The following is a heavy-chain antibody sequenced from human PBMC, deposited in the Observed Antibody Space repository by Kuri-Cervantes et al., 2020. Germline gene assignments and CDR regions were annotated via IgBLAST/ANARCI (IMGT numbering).Heavy chain of an antibody. J-gene: IGHJ4*02. V-gene: IGHV1-3*01. CDR3: ARGTHCNYGGNSDCFDY. D-gene: IGHD4-23*01. CDR2: INAGNGNT. CDR1: GYTFTSYA. Sequence: ASVKVSCKASGYTFTSYAMHWVRQAPGQRLEWMGWINAGNGNTKYSQKFQGRVTITRDTSASTAYMELRSLRSDDTAVYYCARGTHCNYGGNSDCFDYWGQGTLVTVSS.